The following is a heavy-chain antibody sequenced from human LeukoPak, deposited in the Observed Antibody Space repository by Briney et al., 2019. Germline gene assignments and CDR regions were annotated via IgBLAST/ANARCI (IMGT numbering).Heavy chain of an antibody. CDR1: GGSISSSSYY. D-gene: IGHD2-2*01. CDR3: ARGFESTYYFDY. Sequence: SETLSLTCTISGGSISSSSYYWGWIRQPPGKGLEWIGSIYYSGSTYYNPSLRSRGTIFVDTSKKQFSLKLSSVTAADTAVYYCARGFESTYYFDYWGQGTLVTVSS. V-gene: IGHV4-39*07. J-gene: IGHJ4*02. CDR2: IYYSGST.